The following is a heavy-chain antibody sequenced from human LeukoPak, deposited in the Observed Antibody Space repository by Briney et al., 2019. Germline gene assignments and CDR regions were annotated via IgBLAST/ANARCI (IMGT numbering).Heavy chain of an antibody. Sequence: EASVKVSCKAPGDTLANYGITWVRQAPGQGLEWMGWNTGYSGNTNYAQHFQGRVTMTTERSTSTAYLELRSLRSGDTAVYCARVTVVTRSPWSWGPKKIGQEVNWFDPWGQGTLIIVSS. V-gene: IGHV1-18*04. CDR3: ARVTVVTRSPWSWGPKKIGQEVNWFDP. CDR2: NTGYSGNT. D-gene: IGHD4-17*01. J-gene: IGHJ5*02. CDR1: GDTLANYG.